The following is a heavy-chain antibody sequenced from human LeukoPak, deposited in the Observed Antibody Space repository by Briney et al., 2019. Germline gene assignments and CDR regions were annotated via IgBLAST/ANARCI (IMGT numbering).Heavy chain of an antibody. J-gene: IGHJ4*02. V-gene: IGHV3-48*04. CDR3: ARGYCSGGSCFPLDY. Sequence: PGGSLRLSCAASGFTFSSYSMNWVRQAPGKGLEWVSYISSSSSTIYYADSVKGRFTISRDNAKNSLYLQMNSLRAEDTAVYYCARGYCSGGSCFPLDYWGQGTLVTVSS. D-gene: IGHD2-15*01. CDR1: GFTFSSYS. CDR2: ISSSSSTI.